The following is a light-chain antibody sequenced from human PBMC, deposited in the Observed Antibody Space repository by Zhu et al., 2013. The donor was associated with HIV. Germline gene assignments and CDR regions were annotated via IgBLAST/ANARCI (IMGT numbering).Light chain of an antibody. CDR1: QSVSSS. V-gene: IGKV3-11*01. CDR2: DAS. Sequence: EIVLTQSPATLSLSPGERATLSCRASQSVSSSLTWYQHKPGQPPRLLIYDASNRATGIPARFSGSGSGTDFTLTISSLEPEDFAVYYCQQRSNWPITFGQGTRLEIK. J-gene: IGKJ5*01. CDR3: QQRSNWPIT.